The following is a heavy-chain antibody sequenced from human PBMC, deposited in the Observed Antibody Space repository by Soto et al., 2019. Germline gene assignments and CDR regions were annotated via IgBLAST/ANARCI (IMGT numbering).Heavy chain of an antibody. CDR2: ISGSGDYT. J-gene: IGHJ5*02. V-gene: IGHV3-23*01. Sequence: PGASLRRSCPGPPITNSNDAITCHLQAPGKGLEWVSAISGSGDYTYYADSVKGRFTISRDNSKNTLYLQMNSLRAEDTAVYYCAKELRSGSYDSWGQGTLVTVSS. D-gene: IGHD1-26*01. CDR3: AKELRSGSYDS. CDR1: PITNSNDA.